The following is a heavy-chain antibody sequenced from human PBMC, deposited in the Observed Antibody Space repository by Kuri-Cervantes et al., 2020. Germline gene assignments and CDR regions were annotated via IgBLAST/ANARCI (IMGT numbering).Heavy chain of an antibody. CDR3: AKDPARYSQGYYYYMDV. Sequence: GGSLRLSCAASGFTFSSYSMNWVRQAPGKGLEWVSYISSSSNTKKYADSVKGRFTVSRDYAKNSLDLQMNSLRAEDTAVYYCAKDPARYSQGYYYYMDVWGKGTTVTVSS. D-gene: IGHD5-18*01. J-gene: IGHJ6*03. CDR1: GFTFSSYS. V-gene: IGHV3-48*01. CDR2: ISSSSNTK.